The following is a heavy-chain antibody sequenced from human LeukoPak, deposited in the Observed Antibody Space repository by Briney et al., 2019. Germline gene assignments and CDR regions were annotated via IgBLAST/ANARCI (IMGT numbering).Heavy chain of an antibody. CDR3: ARDNGIAVAVDYYYGLDV. Sequence: ASVKVSCKASGYTFTSCGISWERHPPGQGLEWMGWTSVSNGNTNYAQKLQGRVTMTTDTSTITAYMELRSLRSDDTAVYYCARDNGIAVAVDYYYGLDVWGQGTTVTVSS. V-gene: IGHV1-18*01. CDR2: TSVSNGNT. J-gene: IGHJ6*02. D-gene: IGHD6-19*01. CDR1: GYTFTSCG.